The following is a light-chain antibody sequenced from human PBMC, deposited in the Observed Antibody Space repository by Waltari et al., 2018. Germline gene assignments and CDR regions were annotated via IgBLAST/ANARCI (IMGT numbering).Light chain of an antibody. CDR2: EGN. Sequence: QSALTQPASVSGSPGQPITTSYTETSSGVGSYTLVPWYQQPPGNGPKVIIYEGNKRPSGVSNRFSGSKSGNTASLTISGLQAEDEADYYCCSYTGSNTPRVFGGGTKLTVL. CDR1: SSGVGSYTL. V-gene: IGLV2-23*01. J-gene: IGLJ2*01. CDR3: CSYTGSNTPRV.